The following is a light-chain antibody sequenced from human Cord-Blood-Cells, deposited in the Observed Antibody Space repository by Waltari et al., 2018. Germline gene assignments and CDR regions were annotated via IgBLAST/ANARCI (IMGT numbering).Light chain of an antibody. V-gene: IGLV2-23*01. CDR2: EGS. Sequence: QSALTQPASVSGSPGQSITISCTGTSRDVGSYNLVSWYQQHPGKAPKLMIYEGSKRPSGVSNRFSGSKSGNMASLTISGLQAEDEADYYCCSYAGSSNWVFGGGTKLTVL. J-gene: IGLJ3*02. CDR3: CSYAGSSNWV. CDR1: SRDVGSYNL.